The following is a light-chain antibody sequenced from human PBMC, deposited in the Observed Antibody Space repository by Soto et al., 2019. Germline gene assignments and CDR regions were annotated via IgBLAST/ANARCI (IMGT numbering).Light chain of an antibody. CDR3: SSYTTSSSLV. Sequence: QSALTQPASLSGSPGQSITISCTGTSSDVGAYNFVSWFQQLPGKASKLMISDVSNRPSGVSNRFSGSKSGNTASLTISGLQAEDEADYYCSSYTTSSSLVFGGGTQLTVL. V-gene: IGLV2-14*03. CDR1: SSDVGAYNF. CDR2: DVS. J-gene: IGLJ2*01.